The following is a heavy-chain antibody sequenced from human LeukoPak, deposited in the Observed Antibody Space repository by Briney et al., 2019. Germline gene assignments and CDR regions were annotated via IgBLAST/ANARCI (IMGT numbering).Heavy chain of an antibody. CDR1: GFTFSNYG. CDR2: ISYDGSNK. J-gene: IGHJ4*02. CDR3: AKDNVAAAGRYFDY. D-gene: IGHD6-13*01. V-gene: IGHV3-30*18. Sequence: GGSLRLSCAAPGFTFSNYGMHWVRQAPGKGLEWVALISYDGSNKYFADSVKGRFTISRDNSKNTLYLQMHSLRAEDTAVYYCAKDNVAAAGRYFDYWGQGTLVTVSS.